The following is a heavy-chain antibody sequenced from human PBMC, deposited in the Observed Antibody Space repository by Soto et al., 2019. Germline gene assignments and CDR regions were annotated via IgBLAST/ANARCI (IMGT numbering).Heavy chain of an antibody. Sequence: SGGSLRLSCAASGFTFSNAWMSWVRQAPGKGLEGVGRIKSKTDGGTTDYAAPVKGRFTISRDDSKNTLYLQMNSLKTEDTAVYYCTYAGYYDILTGYYPNIWGQGTMVTVSS. CDR2: IKSKTDGGTT. D-gene: IGHD3-9*01. J-gene: IGHJ3*02. V-gene: IGHV3-15*01. CDR1: GFTFSNAW. CDR3: TYAGYYDILTGYYPNI.